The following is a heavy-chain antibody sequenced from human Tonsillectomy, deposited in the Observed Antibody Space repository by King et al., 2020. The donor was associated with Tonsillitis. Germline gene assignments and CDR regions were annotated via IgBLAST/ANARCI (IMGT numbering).Heavy chain of an antibody. D-gene: IGHD4-17*01. CDR2: IRYDGSNK. Sequence: VQLVESGGGVVQPGGSLRLSCAASGFTFNNYGIHWVRQAPGKGLEWVAFIRYDGSNKYYADSVKGRFTISRDNSKNTLYLKMNSLRAEDTAVYYCAKDVAYYGDYVFDYWGQGTLVTVSS. CDR1: GFTFNNYG. V-gene: IGHV3-30*02. CDR3: AKDVAYYGDYVFDY. J-gene: IGHJ4*02.